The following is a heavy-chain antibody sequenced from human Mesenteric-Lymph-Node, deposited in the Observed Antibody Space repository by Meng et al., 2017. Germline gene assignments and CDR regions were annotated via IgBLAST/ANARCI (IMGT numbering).Heavy chain of an antibody. CDR2: VGKDGGDK. D-gene: IGHD3-9*01. CDR3: ARDTDWHNFDK. CDR1: GFTFSHYW. Sequence: GGSLRLSCAASGFTFSHYWMTWVRQAPGKGLEWVANVGKDGGDKYYVDSVKGRFTISRDNAENSLHLQMNSLRVEDTAVYFCARDTDWHNFDKWGQGTLVTVSS. V-gene: IGHV3-7*01. J-gene: IGHJ4*02.